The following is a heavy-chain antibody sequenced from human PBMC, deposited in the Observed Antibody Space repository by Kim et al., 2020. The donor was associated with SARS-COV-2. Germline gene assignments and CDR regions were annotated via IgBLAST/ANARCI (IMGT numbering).Heavy chain of an antibody. J-gene: IGHJ4*02. CDR1: GFTFSSYG. Sequence: GGSLRLSCAASGFTFSSYGMHWVRQAPGKGLEWVAVISYDGSNKYYADSVKGRFTISRDNSKNTLYLQMNSLRAEDTAVYYCAKDRKTYYYDSSGSFDYWGQGTLVTVSS. CDR3: AKDRKTYYYDSSGSFDY. V-gene: IGHV3-30*18. CDR2: ISYDGSNK. D-gene: IGHD3-22*01.